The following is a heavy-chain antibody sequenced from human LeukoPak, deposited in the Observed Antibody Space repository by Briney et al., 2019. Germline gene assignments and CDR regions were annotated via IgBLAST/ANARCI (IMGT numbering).Heavy chain of an antibody. J-gene: IGHJ4*02. CDR1: GFTFSSYW. Sequence: GGSLRLSCAASGFTFSSYWMSWVRQAPGKGLEWVANIKQDGSEKYYVDSVKGRFTISRDNAKNSLYLQMNSLRAEDTAVYYCAILGGHIVVVTAIRLDYWGQGTLVTVSS. CDR3: AILGGHIVVVTAIRLDY. CDR2: IKQDGSEK. D-gene: IGHD2-21*02. V-gene: IGHV3-7*01.